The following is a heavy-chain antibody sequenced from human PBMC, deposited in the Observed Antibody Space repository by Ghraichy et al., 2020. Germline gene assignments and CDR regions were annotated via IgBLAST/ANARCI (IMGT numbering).Heavy chain of an antibody. V-gene: IGHV3-74*01. CDR3: ARGGTYTYNWFDP. D-gene: IGHD5-18*01. Sequence: GESLKISCAASGFTFSGHWMHWVRQAPGKGLVWVSRINSDGSDTGYADSVKGRFTISRDNAKNTLYLQMNSLRVEDTAVYYCARGGTYTYNWFDPWGQGTLVTVSS. J-gene: IGHJ5*02. CDR1: GFTFSGHW. CDR2: INSDGSDT.